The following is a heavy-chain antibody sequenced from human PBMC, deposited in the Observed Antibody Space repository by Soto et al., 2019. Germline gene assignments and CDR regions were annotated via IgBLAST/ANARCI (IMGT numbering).Heavy chain of an antibody. CDR3: ARGEQYSGRIFDY. CDR2: TYYRSKWYY. D-gene: IGHD1-26*01. J-gene: IGHJ4*01. Sequence: SQTLSLTCAITGDSVSSNSAGWSWVRQSPSRGLEWLGRTYYRSKWYYEYAVSVRGRITINPDTSKNQYSLQLNSVTPEDTAVYFCARGEQYSGRIFDYWGQGTLVTVS. CDR1: GDSVSSNSAG. V-gene: IGHV6-1*01.